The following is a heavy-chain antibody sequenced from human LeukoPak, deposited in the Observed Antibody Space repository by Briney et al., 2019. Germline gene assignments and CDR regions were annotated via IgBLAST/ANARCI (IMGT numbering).Heavy chain of an antibody. Sequence: PGGSLRLSCAASGFTFSNYAMHWVRQAPGKGLEWVSGITGSGDKTSYTDSLKGRFTISRDNSKNTLFLQISSLRADDTAVYYCAKDRVTTVTTFFSQFDYWGQGTLVTVSP. CDR3: AKDRVTTVTTFFSQFDY. V-gene: IGHV3-23*01. J-gene: IGHJ4*02. CDR2: ITGSGDKT. CDR1: GFTFSNYA. D-gene: IGHD4-11*01.